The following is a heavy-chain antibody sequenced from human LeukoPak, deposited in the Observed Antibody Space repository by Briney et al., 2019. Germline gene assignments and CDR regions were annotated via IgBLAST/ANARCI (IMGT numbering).Heavy chain of an antibody. Sequence: SETLSLTCTVSGYSISSGYYWGWIRQPPGKGLEWIGIIYHSGRTDYNPSLKSRVTISVDTSKNQFSLTLTSVTAADTAVYYCVRDRSSSSSNFDYWGQGTLVTVSS. V-gene: IGHV4-38-2*02. J-gene: IGHJ4*02. CDR1: GYSISSGYY. CDR3: VRDRSSSSSNFDY. D-gene: IGHD6-6*01. CDR2: IYHSGRT.